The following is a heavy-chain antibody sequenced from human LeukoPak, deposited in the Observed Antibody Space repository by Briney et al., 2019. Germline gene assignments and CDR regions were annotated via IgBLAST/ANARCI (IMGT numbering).Heavy chain of an antibody. V-gene: IGHV3-21*01. CDR1: GFTFSSYS. D-gene: IGHD2-8*01. CDR2: ISSGSSHI. Sequence: GGSLRLSCAASGFTFSSYSMNWVRQAPGKGLEWVSSISSGSSHIYYADSVKGRFTISRDNGKNSLYLQMNSLRAEDTAVYYCATDGPKYCSNGVCYAPVDPWGQGTLVTVSS. CDR3: ATDGPKYCSNGVCYAPVDP. J-gene: IGHJ5*02.